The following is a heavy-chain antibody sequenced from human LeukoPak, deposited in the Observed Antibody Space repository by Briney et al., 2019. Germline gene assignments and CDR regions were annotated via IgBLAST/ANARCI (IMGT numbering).Heavy chain of an antibody. D-gene: IGHD3-10*02. J-gene: IGHJ6*04. Sequence: GGSLRLSCVASGFTFSSSEMNWVRQAPGKGLECVSYISSSGRTIYYADSVKGRFTISRDNAKNSLYLQMNSLRAEDTAVYYCAELGITMIGGVWGKGTTVTISS. CDR3: AELGITMIGGV. CDR1: GFTFSSSE. V-gene: IGHV3-48*03. CDR2: ISSSGRTI.